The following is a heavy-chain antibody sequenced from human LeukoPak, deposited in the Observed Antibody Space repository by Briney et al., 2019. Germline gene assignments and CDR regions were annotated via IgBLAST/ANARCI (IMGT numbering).Heavy chain of an antibody. Sequence: ASVKVSCKASGYTFTSYDINWVRQATGQGLEWMGWMNPNSGNTGYAQKFQGRVTITRNTSISTAYMELSSLRSEDTAVYYCARGSADYGDLGWFDPWGQGTLVTVSS. V-gene: IGHV1-8*03. D-gene: IGHD4-17*01. J-gene: IGHJ5*02. CDR2: MNPNSGNT. CDR1: GYTFTSYD. CDR3: ARGSADYGDLGWFDP.